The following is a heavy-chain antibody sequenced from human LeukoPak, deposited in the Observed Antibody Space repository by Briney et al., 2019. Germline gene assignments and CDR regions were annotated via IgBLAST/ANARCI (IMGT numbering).Heavy chain of an antibody. D-gene: IGHD6-13*01. CDR1: GSTFSSYS. V-gene: IGHV3-21*01. Sequence: GGSLRLSCAASGSTFSSYSMNWVRQAPGKGLEWVSSISSSSYIYYADSVKGRFTISRDNAKNSLYLQMNSLRAEDTAVYYCASDSSSWYADAFDIWGQGTMVTVSS. CDR2: ISSSSYI. CDR3: ASDSSSWYADAFDI. J-gene: IGHJ3*02.